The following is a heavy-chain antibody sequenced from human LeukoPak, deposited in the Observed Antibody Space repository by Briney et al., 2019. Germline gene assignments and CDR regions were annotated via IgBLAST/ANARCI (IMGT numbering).Heavy chain of an antibody. CDR1: GGSFSGYY. D-gene: IGHD4-17*01. V-gene: IGHV4-34*01. J-gene: IGHJ4*02. CDR3: ARDGRRYGDYGSDY. CDR2: INHSGST. Sequence: SETLSLTCAVYGGSFSGYYWSWIRQPPGKGLEWIGEINHSGSTNYNPSLKSRLTMSVDTSKDQFSLKLTSVTAADTAVYYRARDGRRYGDYGSDYWGQGTLVTVSS.